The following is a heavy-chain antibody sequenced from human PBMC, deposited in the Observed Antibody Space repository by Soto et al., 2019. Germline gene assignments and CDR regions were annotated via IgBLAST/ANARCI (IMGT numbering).Heavy chain of an antibody. CDR2: ISPNSDYI. Sequence: SLRLSCTVSGFNFKTYAMNWVRQAPGKGLEWVSYISPNSDYIYYSDSLKGRVTISRDNAKNSLYLQMDSLRVEDTALYFCARELGDYYSGTSYWGQGALVTVSS. V-gene: IGHV3-21*01. J-gene: IGHJ4*02. CDR3: ARELGDYYSGTSY. D-gene: IGHD2-21*01. CDR1: GFNFKTYA.